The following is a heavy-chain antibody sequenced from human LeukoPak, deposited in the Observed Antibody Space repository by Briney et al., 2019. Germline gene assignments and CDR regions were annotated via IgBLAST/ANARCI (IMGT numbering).Heavy chain of an antibody. CDR3: VRGSGGNGYGYWGDS. V-gene: IGHV3-33*01. Sequence: GGSLRPSCAASGSTFSNFGMHWVRKAPGRGLEWVAVIWSHGNEIHYVDSVKGRFTISRDNFRNTLYLRMNSLRAEDSAVYYCVRGSGGNGYGYWGDSWGQGTLVIVSS. CDR2: IWSHGNEI. D-gene: IGHD5-12*01. J-gene: IGHJ4*02. CDR1: GSTFSNFG.